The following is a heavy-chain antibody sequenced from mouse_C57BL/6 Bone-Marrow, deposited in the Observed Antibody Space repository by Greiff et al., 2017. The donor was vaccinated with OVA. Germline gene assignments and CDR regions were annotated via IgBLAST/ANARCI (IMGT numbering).Heavy chain of an antibody. Sequence: QVQLQQPGAELVKPGASVKMSCKASGYTFTSYWITWVKQRPGQGLEWIGDIYPGSGSTNYNEKFKSKATLTVDTSSSTAYMQLSSLTSEDSAVYYCARVYYYGSIPWFAYWGQGTLVTVSA. CDR2: IYPGSGST. CDR1: GYTFTSYW. J-gene: IGHJ3*01. V-gene: IGHV1-55*01. CDR3: ARVYYYGSIPWFAY. D-gene: IGHD1-1*01.